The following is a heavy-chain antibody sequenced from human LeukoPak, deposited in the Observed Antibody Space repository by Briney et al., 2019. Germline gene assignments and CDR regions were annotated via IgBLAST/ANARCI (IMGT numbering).Heavy chain of an antibody. J-gene: IGHJ4*02. CDR2: IIPIFGTA. CDR3: ARARIPSSSWYYFDY. Sequence: GASVTVSCTASGGTFSSYAISWVRQAPGQGLEWMGGIIPIFGTADYAQKFQGRVTITTDESTSTAYMELSSLRSEDTAVYYCARARIPSSSWYYFDYWGQGTLVTVSS. D-gene: IGHD6-13*01. CDR1: GGTFSSYA. V-gene: IGHV1-69*05.